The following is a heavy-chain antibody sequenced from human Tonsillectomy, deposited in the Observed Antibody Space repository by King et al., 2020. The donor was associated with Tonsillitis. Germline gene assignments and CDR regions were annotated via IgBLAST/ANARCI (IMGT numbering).Heavy chain of an antibody. CDR2: IYTSGSP. J-gene: IGHJ3*02. V-gene: IGHV4-61*02. CDR3: ARALWSGYLDAFDI. D-gene: IGHD3-3*01. Sequence: VQLQESGPGLVKPSQTLSLTCTVSGGSISSGSYYWNWIRQPAGKGLEWIGRIYTSGSPNYNPSLKSRVTMSVDTSKNQFSLKLSSVTAADTAVYYCARALWSGYLDAFDIWGQGTMVTVSS. CDR1: GGSISSGSYY.